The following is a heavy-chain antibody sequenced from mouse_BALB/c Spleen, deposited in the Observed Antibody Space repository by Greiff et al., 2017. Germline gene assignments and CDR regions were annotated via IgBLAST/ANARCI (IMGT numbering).Heavy chain of an antibody. Sequence: QVQLQQSGPELVKPGASVKISCKASGYAFSSSWMNWVKQRPGQGLEWIGRIYPGDGDTNYNGKFKGKATLTADKSSSTAYMQLSSLTSVDSAVYFCATYHFDYWGQGTTLTVSS. V-gene: IGHV1-82*01. CDR2: IYPGDGDT. CDR1: GYAFSSSW. CDR3: ATYHFDY. J-gene: IGHJ2*01.